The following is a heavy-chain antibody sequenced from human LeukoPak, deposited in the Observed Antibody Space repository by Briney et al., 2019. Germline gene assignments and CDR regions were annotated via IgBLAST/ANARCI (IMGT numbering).Heavy chain of an antibody. CDR2: IYYSGST. CDR3: ARSYCGGDCYSEDGFDI. Sequence: SETLSLTSTVSGGSISSYYWSCIRQPPGKGLEWNGYIYYSGSTNYNPSLKRRATISVGTSKNQFSLKLSAVTAADTAVYYCARSYCGGDCYSEDGFDIWGQGTMVTVSS. D-gene: IGHD2-21*02. V-gene: IGHV4-59*08. J-gene: IGHJ3*02. CDR1: GGSISSYY.